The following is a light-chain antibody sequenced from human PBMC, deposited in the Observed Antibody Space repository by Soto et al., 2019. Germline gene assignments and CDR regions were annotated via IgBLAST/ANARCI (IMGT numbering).Light chain of an antibody. CDR2: GSS. V-gene: IGKV1-39*01. Sequence: DIQLPQSPSSVSASVGASVSFACQSSQTVKNNVNWYQHKRGKAPKLLISGSSNLQNGVPPRCGGSGTCTDFSPTINSLQPEEAATDYWQQSYRHPRTFGQGS. CDR1: QTVKNN. J-gene: IGKJ1*01. CDR3: QQSYRHPRT.